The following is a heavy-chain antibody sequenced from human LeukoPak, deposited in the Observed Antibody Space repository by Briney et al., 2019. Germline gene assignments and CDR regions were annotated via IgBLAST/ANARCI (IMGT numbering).Heavy chain of an antibody. Sequence: GRSLRLSCAASGFTVDVYAMRWVWHAPGEGLERVLGISCNSGSISYADSVKVRFTISIDNAKNFLSLQLNRLRSASRLLFYRRKMFEIVVVIGAFDTWGQGRMVTVSS. J-gene: IGHJ3*02. V-gene: IGHV3-9*01. CDR1: GFTVDVYA. CDR3: RKMFEIVVVIGAFDT. CDR2: ISCNSGSI. D-gene: IGHD3-22*01.